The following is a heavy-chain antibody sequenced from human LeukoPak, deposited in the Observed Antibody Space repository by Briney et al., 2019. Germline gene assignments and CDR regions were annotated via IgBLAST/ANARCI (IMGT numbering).Heavy chain of an antibody. CDR3: ARDSHYGDFLFDY. Sequence: GGSLRLSCAASGFTVSSNYMSWVRQAPGKGLEWVSVIYSGGSTYYADSVKGRFTISRDNAKNSLYLQMNSLRDEDTAVYYCARDSHYGDFLFDYWGQGTLVTVSS. V-gene: IGHV3-53*01. D-gene: IGHD4-17*01. J-gene: IGHJ4*02. CDR1: GFTVSSNY. CDR2: IYSGGST.